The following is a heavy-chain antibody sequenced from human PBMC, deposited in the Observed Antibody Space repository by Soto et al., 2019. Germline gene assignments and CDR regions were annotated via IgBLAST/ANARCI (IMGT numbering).Heavy chain of an antibody. Sequence: GGSLRLSCAASGFTFSSYAMSWVRQAPGKGLEWVSTISVTGGSTYYADSVKGRFTISRDNSKSTLSLHMNSLRAEDTALYYCAQSVSQVPSAPFDFWGQGTLVTVYS. D-gene: IGHD3-16*01. CDR2: ISVTGGST. CDR3: AQSVSQVPSAPFDF. CDR1: GFTFSSYA. J-gene: IGHJ4*02. V-gene: IGHV3-23*01.